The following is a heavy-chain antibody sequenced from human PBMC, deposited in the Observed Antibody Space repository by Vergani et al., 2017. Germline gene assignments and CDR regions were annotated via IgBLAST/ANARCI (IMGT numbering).Heavy chain of an antibody. CDR3: ATPHTVTTGGMEV. CDR2: VVPEDGET. J-gene: IGHJ6*02. Sequence: EVQLVLSGAEVKKPGATTKISCKVSAYTSTDHYMHWLKQAPGKGLEWMGLVVPEDGETIYAEKFKGRVTIAADTATDTAHLVLSSLRSEDTAVYYCATPHTVTTGGMEVWGQGTTVIVSS. D-gene: IGHD4-17*01. CDR1: AYTSTDHY. V-gene: IGHV1-69-2*01.